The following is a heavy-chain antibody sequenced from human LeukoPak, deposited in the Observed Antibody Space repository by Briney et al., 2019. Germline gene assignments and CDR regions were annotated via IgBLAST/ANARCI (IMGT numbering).Heavy chain of an antibody. V-gene: IGHV4-59*01. CDR3: ARRPSGVGYCSGGSCYSGYYYGMDV. D-gene: IGHD2-15*01. CDR2: IYYSGST. CDR1: GVSISSYY. Sequence: SETLSLTCTVSGVSISSYYWSWIRQPPGKGLEWIGYIYYSGSTNYNPSLKSRVTISVDTSKNQFSLQLSSLTAADTAVYYCARRPSGVGYCSGGSCYSGYYYGMDVWGQGTTVTVSS. J-gene: IGHJ6*02.